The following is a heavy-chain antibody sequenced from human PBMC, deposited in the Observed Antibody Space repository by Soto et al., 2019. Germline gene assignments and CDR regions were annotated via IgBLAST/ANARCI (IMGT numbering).Heavy chain of an antibody. Sequence: ASVKVSCKASGGTFSSYAISWVRQAPGQGLEWMGGIIPIFGTANYAQKFQGRVTITADESTSTAYMELSSLRSEDTAVYYCADGGTDIVVVPAAIPDNKPYYYYYGMDVWGQGTTVTVSS. CDR3: ADGGTDIVVVPAAIPDNKPYYYYYGMDV. V-gene: IGHV1-69*13. D-gene: IGHD2-2*01. J-gene: IGHJ6*02. CDR2: IIPIFGTA. CDR1: GGTFSSYA.